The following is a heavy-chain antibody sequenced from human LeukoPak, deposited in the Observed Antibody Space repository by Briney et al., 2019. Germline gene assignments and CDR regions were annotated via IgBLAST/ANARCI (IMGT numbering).Heavy chain of an antibody. J-gene: IGHJ5*02. V-gene: IGHV4-59*01. Sequence: PPETLSLTCTVSGGSISSYYWSWIRQPPGKGLEWIGYIYYSGSTNYNPSLKSRVTISVDTSKNQFSLKLSSVTAADTAVYYCAAAGTRAGWSDPWGQGTLVTVSS. CDR3: AAAGTRAGWSDP. CDR2: IYYSGST. CDR1: GGSISSYY. D-gene: IGHD6-13*01.